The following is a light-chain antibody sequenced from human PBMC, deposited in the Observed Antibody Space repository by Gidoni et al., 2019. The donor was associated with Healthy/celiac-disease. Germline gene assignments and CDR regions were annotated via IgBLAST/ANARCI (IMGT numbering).Light chain of an antibody. V-gene: IGKV3-11*01. CDR2: DAS. Sequence: EIVLTQSPATLSLSPGERATLSCRASQSVSSYLAWYQQKPGQAPRLLIDDASNRATGIPARFRGSGSGTDFTLTISSLEPEDFAVYYCQQRSNWPGTFGQGTKVEIK. CDR1: QSVSSY. J-gene: IGKJ1*01. CDR3: QQRSNWPGT.